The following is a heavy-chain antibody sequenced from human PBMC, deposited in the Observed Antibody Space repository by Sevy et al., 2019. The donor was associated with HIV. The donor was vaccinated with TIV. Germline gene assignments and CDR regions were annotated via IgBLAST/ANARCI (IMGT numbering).Heavy chain of an antibody. CDR2: ISYDGSNK. D-gene: IGHD3-10*01. Sequence: GGSLRLSCAASGFTFSSYAMHWVRQAPGKGLEWVAVISYDGSNKNYADSVKGRFTISRDNSKNTLYLQMNSLRVEDTAVYYCARDRYYGSGSYYTFDYWRQGTLVTVSS. CDR3: ARDRYYGSGSYYTFDY. J-gene: IGHJ4*02. CDR1: GFTFSSYA. V-gene: IGHV3-30-3*01.